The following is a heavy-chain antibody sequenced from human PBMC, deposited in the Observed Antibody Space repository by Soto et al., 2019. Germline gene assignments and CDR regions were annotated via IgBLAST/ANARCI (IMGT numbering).Heavy chain of an antibody. CDR1: GGSISSYY. CDR2: LYYSVST. CDR3: ARVLILTDYYIHDAFDI. J-gene: IGHJ3*02. V-gene: IGHV4-59*01. D-gene: IGHD3-9*01. Sequence: QVQLQESGPGLVKPSETLSLTCTVSGGSISSYYWSWIRQPPGKGLEWIGYLYYSVSTNYNPSLKSPFTRSVDTSKNQFSQKLSSVTAADTAVYYCARVLILTDYYIHDAFDIGGQGTMVNVSS.